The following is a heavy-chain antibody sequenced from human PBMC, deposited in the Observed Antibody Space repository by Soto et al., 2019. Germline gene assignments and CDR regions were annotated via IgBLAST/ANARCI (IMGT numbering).Heavy chain of an antibody. CDR3: AILGLDVDS. D-gene: IGHD3-16*01. CDR2: IIPILGTP. V-gene: IGHV1-69*14. Sequence: QVQLVQSGAEVQKPGSSVNVSCKASGDTPSTYAISWVRQAPGQGLEWMGGIIPILGTPNYAQRFQGKITISADTSTRTTYMELNSVTSDDTAMLYCAILGLDVDSWGQGTLVIVSS. CDR1: GDTPSTYA. J-gene: IGHJ4*02.